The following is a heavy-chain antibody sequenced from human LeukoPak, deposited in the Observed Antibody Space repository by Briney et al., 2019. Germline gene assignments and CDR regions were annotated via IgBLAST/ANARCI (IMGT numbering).Heavy chain of an antibody. D-gene: IGHD3-22*01. CDR1: GGTFSSYA. CDR3: ASCNYYDSSGYYPYYFDY. V-gene: IGHV1-69*05. CDR2: IIPIFGTA. J-gene: IGHJ4*02. Sequence: SVKVSCKAYGGTFSSYAISWVRQAPGQGLEWMGGIIPIFGTANYAQKFQGRVTITTDESTSTAYMELSSLRSDETAVYYCASCNYYDSSGYYPYYFDYWGQGTLVTVSS.